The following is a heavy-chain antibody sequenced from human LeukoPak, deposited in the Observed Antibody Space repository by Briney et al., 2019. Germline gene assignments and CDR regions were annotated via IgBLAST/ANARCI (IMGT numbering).Heavy chain of an antibody. D-gene: IGHD4-23*01. J-gene: IGHJ4*02. CDR1: GGSISSSSYY. V-gene: IGHV4-39*07. CDR2: IYYSGST. CDR3: ARDPTTVVKRYFDY. Sequence: SETLSLTCTVSGGSISSSSYYWGWIRQPPGKGLAWIGSIYYSGSTRYNPSLKCRVTISVDTSKNQFSLKLSSVTAADTAVYYCARDPTTVVKRYFDYWGQGTLVTVSS.